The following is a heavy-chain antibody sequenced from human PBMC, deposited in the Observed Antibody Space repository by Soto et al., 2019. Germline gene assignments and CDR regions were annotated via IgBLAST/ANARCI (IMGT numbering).Heavy chain of an antibody. CDR2: ISAYNGNT. CDR1: GYTFTSYG. D-gene: IGHD4-17*01. Sequence: QVQLVQSGAEVKKPGASVKVSCKASGYTFTSYGISWVRQAPGQGLEWMGWISAYNGNTNYAQKLQGRVTMTTDRSTSTAYMELGRRRSDDTAVYSWSRATIRGYYGGNSFWGQGTLVTVSS. J-gene: IGHJ4*02. CDR3: SRATIRGYYGGNSF. V-gene: IGHV1-18*01.